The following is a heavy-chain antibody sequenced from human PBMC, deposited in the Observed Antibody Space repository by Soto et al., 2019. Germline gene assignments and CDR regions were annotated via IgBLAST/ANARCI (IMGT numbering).Heavy chain of an antibody. D-gene: IGHD6-19*01. CDR3: ARNIAVAGDFDY. J-gene: IGHJ4*02. Sequence: SETLSLTCTVSGGSISSYYWSWIRQPPGKGLEWIGYIYYSGSTNYNPSLKSRVTISVDTSKNQFSLKLSSVTAADTAVYYCARNIAVAGDFDYWGQGTLVTVSS. V-gene: IGHV4-59*01. CDR2: IYYSGST. CDR1: GGSISSYY.